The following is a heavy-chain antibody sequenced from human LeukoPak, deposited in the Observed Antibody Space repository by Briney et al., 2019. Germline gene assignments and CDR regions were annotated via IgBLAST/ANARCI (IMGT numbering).Heavy chain of an antibody. Sequence: ASVKVSCKASGYTFTSYGISWVRQAPGQGLEWMGWISAYNGNTNYAQKLQGRVTMTTDTSTSTAYMELSRLRSDDTAVYYCATSEAIVVVTAILNYWGQGTLVTVSS. CDR2: ISAYNGNT. CDR3: ATSEAIVVVTAILNY. D-gene: IGHD2-21*02. J-gene: IGHJ4*02. V-gene: IGHV1-18*01. CDR1: GYTFTSYG.